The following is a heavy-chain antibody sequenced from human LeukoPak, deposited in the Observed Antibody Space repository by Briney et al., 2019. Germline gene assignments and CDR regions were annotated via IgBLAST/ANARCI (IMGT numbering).Heavy chain of an antibody. J-gene: IGHJ1*01. D-gene: IGHD2-15*01. V-gene: IGHV4-4*09. CDR3: AGRGHRYSRD. CDR2: IYDNGVT. CDR1: GDSVSSGY. Sequence: SETLSLSCNVSGDSVSSGYWTGIRQSPAKGLEWIGFIYDNGVTDYNPSLKSRLIISLDTSKNQFSLNLRSVSAADSAIYYCAGRGHRYSRDWGQGILVTVSS.